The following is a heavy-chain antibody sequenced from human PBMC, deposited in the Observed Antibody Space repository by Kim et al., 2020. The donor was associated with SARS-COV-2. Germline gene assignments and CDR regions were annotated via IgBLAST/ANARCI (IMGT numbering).Heavy chain of an antibody. D-gene: IGHD2-2*01. CDR3: ARAEVVPAAIFVVWFDP. J-gene: IGHJ5*02. Sequence: LKSRVTISVDTSKNQFSLKRSTVTAAATAVYYCARAEVVPAAIFVVWFDPWGQGTLVTVSS. V-gene: IGHV4-30-2*05.